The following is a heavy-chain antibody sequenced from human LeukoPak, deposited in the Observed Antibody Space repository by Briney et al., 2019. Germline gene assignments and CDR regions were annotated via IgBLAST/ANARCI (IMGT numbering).Heavy chain of an antibody. CDR3: SLVSSGVIYYFDY. CDR1: GGSFSGYY. Sequence: SETLSLTCAVYGGSFSGYYWSWIRQPPGKGLEWIGEINHSGSTNYNPSLKSRVTISVDTSKNQFSLKLSSVTAADTAVYYCSLVSSGVIYYFDYWGQGTLVTVSS. CDR2: INHSGST. V-gene: IGHV4-34*01. J-gene: IGHJ4*02. D-gene: IGHD5-18*01.